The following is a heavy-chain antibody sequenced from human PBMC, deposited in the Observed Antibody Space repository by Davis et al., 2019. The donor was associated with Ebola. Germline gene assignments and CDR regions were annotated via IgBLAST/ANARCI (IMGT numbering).Heavy chain of an antibody. V-gene: IGHV1-3*01. D-gene: IGHD6-19*01. CDR3: ARASFGYNSGWYADY. CDR1: GYSFTTYG. J-gene: IGHJ4*02. Sequence: ASVKVSCKASGYSFTTYGMNWVRQAPGQRLEWMGWVHGGNGNTKYSQRFQGRVTITTDTSANTVYLDLTSLRSEDTAVFYCARASFGYNSGWYADYWGPGSLVTVSS. CDR2: VHGGNGNT.